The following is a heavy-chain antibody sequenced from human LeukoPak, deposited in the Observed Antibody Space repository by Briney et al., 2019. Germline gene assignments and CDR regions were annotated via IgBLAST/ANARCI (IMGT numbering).Heavy chain of an antibody. CDR3: TRGNAN. CDR1: GGSINSYY. CDR2: ISYSGST. Sequence: PSETLSLTCTVSGGSINSYYWSSIRQPPGKGLEWIGYISYSGSTNYTHSLKSRLTISVDTSKNQFSLKLSSVTAADTALYYCTRGNANWGQGTLVTVSS. J-gene: IGHJ4*02. V-gene: IGHV4-59*01.